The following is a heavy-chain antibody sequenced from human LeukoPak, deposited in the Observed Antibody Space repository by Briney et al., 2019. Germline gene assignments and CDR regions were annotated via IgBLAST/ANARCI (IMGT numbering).Heavy chain of an antibody. CDR3: PRGSTSSWGSFDS. J-gene: IGHJ4*02. D-gene: IGHD6-6*01. CDR1: GFTFSSYA. Sequence: GGSLRLSCAASGFTFSSYAMHWVRQAPGKGLEWVSVISYGGSNKYYADSVKGRFTISRDNSKNTLYLQMNSLRAENPAVYSCPRGSTSSWGSFDSWGQGTLVTVSS. CDR2: ISYGGSNK. V-gene: IGHV3-30*04.